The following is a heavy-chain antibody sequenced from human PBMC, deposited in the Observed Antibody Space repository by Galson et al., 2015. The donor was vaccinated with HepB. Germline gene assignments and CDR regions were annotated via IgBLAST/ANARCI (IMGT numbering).Heavy chain of an antibody. D-gene: IGHD2-15*01. CDR2: IIPIFGTA. V-gene: IGHV1-69*13. J-gene: IGHJ5*02. CDR3: ARGGSGGSCYFVPCWFDP. Sequence: SVKVSCKASGGTFSSYAISWVRQAPGQGLEWMGGIIPIFGTANYAQKFQGRVTITADESTSTAYMELSSLRSEDTAVYYCARGGSGGSCYFVPCWFDPWGQGTLVTVSS. CDR1: GGTFSSYA.